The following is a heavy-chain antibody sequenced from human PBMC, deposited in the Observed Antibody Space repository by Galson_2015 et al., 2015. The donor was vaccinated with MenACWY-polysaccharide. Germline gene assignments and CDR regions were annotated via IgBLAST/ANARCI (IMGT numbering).Heavy chain of an antibody. D-gene: IGHD3-22*01. CDR3: ARVGYYDSSGYSLNAFDI. V-gene: IGHV1-8*01. CDR2: MNPNSGNT. Sequence: SVKVSCKASGYTFISYDFNRVRQATGQGLEWMGWMNPNSGNTGYAQKFQGRVTMTRNTSISTAYMELSSLRSEDTAVYYCARVGYYDSSGYSLNAFDIWGQGTMVTVSS. CDR1: GYTFISYD. J-gene: IGHJ3*02.